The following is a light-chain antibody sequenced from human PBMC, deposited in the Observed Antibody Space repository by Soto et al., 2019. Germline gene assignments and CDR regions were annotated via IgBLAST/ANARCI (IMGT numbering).Light chain of an antibody. J-gene: IGKJ4*01. CDR3: HQASSFPLS. CDR2: KAS. CDR1: QDIKNY. V-gene: IGKV1-12*01. Sequence: DIQMTQSPSSLSASVGDRVTITCQASQDIKNYLNWYQQKPGKAPKLLIYKASNLQTGVPSRFSGSGSGTDFTLTITNLQPEDFATYYCHQASSFPLSFGGGTNVEIK.